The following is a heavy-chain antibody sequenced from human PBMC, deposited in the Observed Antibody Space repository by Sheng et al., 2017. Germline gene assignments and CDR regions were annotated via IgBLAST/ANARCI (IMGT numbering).Heavy chain of an antibody. J-gene: IGHJ4*02. D-gene: IGHD6-19*01. CDR3: ARDDQWLGLL. Sequence: QVQLQESGPGLVKPSETLSLTCAVSGYSISSGYYWGWIRQPPGKGLEWIGSIYHSGSTYYNPSLKSRVTISVDTSKNQFSLKLSSVTAADTAVYYCARDDQWLGLLWGQGTLVTVSS. CDR1: GYSISSGYY. V-gene: IGHV4-38-2*02. CDR2: IYHSGST.